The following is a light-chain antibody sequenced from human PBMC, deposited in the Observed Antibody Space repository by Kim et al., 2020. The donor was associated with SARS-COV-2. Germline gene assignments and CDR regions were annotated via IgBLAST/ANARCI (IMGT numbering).Light chain of an antibody. J-gene: IGLJ2*01. V-gene: IGLV1-51*01. Sequence: GQRVTISCSGSPSNIGNYYVAWYQQLPGTAPRLLIYDNHERPSGIPDRFSGSKSGTTATLDITGLQTGDEADYYCGAWDTSLSIVVFGGGTQLTVL. CDR2: DNH. CDR1: PSNIGNYY. CDR3: GAWDTSLSIVV.